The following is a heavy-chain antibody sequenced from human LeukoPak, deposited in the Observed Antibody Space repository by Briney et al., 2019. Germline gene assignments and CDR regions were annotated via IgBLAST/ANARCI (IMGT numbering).Heavy chain of an antibody. J-gene: IGHJ3*02. CDR2: IYSGGDT. V-gene: IGHV3-66*01. CDR1: GIIVSNNY. Sequence: PGGSLRLSCAASGIIVSNNYMNWVRQAPGKGLEWVSLIYSGGDTDYADSVKGRFTISRDNSKNILYLQMNSLRVDDTAVYYCARDGQDIVVVVAAYWWGDAFDIWGQGTMVTVSS. CDR3: ARDGQDIVVVVAAYWWGDAFDI. D-gene: IGHD2-15*01.